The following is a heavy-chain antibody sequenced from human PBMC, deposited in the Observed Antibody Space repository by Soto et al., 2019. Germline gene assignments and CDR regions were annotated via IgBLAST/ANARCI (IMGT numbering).Heavy chain of an antibody. CDR1: GFTFSGYW. CDR2: INSDGSST. Sequence: EVQLVESGGGLVQPGGSLRLSCADSGFTFSGYWMHWVRQVPGKGLVWVSRINSDGSSTTYADSVKGRFTISRDNAKNTLYLQMNSLRAEDTAVYYCATGGLRHFDRWGRGTLVTVSS. CDR3: ATGGLRHFDR. J-gene: IGHJ2*01. V-gene: IGHV3-74*01. D-gene: IGHD2-15*01.